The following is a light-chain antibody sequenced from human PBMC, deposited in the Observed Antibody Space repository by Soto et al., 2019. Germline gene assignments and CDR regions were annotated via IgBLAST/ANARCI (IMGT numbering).Light chain of an antibody. J-gene: IGKJ4*01. CDR2: AAS. CDR1: QGITSY. V-gene: IGKV1-27*01. Sequence: EIQMTQSPSSLSASVGGRVTITCRASQGITSYLAWYQQKPGKDPMLLIYAASTLKSGVPSRFSGSGSGTDFTLTIGSLQPEDVATYYCQKYNSAPLTFGGGTKVEIK. CDR3: QKYNSAPLT.